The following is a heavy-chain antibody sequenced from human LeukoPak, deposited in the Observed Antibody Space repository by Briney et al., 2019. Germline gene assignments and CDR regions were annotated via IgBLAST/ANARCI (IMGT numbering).Heavy chain of an antibody. Sequence: GGSLRLSCAASGFTFSSYGMSWVRQAPGKGLEWVSFMSGSGDSTYYADSVKGRFTISRDNSKNTLYLQMNSLRAEDTAVYYCARPRGYNYGYFDQWGQGTLVTVSS. CDR1: GFTFSSYG. V-gene: IGHV3-23*01. CDR2: MSGSGDST. CDR3: ARPRGYNYGYFDQ. J-gene: IGHJ4*02. D-gene: IGHD5-18*01.